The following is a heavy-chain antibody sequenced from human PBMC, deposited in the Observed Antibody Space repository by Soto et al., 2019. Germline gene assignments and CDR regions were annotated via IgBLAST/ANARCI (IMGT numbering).Heavy chain of an antibody. V-gene: IGHV3-21*01. D-gene: IGHD2-2*01. CDR3: ARSDCTSTSCYVVWFDP. CDR1: GFSFNNYG. Sequence: EVQLVESGGGLVKPGGSLRLSCAAAGFSFNNYGMNWVRQAPGKGLEWVSSISSSSSYISSADSVKGRFTISRDNAKNSVYPQMSSLSAEDTAVYYCARSDCTSTSCYVVWFDPWGQGTLVTVSS. CDR2: ISSSSSYI. J-gene: IGHJ5*02.